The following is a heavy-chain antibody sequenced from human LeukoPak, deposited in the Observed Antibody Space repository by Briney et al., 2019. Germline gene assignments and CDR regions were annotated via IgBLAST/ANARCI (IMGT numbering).Heavy chain of an antibody. CDR1: GYTFTSYD. V-gene: IGHV1-8*03. Sequence: ASVKVSCKASGYTFTSYDINWVRQATGQGLEWMGWMNPNSGNTGYAQKFQGRVTITRNTSISTAYMELSSLRSEDTAVYYCARAPTVAGTSGYWFDPWGQGTLVTVSS. CDR3: ARAPTVAGTSGYWFDP. CDR2: MNPNSGNT. D-gene: IGHD6-19*01. J-gene: IGHJ5*02.